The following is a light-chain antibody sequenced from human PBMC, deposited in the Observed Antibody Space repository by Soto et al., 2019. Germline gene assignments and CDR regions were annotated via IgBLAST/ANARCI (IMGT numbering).Light chain of an antibody. CDR2: GAS. CDR3: QHYQSGHPIT. Sequence: EILLTQSPYSLPLSPGERATLSCRVAQSVGTRLAWYQHKTGQAPRLLISGASSRATGIPDRFTGSGSETSFTLTISRLEPEDFALYYCQHYQSGHPITFGQGTRLEI. V-gene: IGKV3-20*01. CDR1: QSVGTR. J-gene: IGKJ5*01.